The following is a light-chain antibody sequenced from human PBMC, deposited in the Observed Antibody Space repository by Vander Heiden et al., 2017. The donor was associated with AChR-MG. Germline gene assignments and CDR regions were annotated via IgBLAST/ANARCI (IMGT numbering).Light chain of an antibody. CDR1: SGHSSYA. CDR2: LNSDGSH. V-gene: IGLV4-69*01. Sequence: QLVLPQSPSASASLGASVKVTCTLSSGHSSYAIAWHQQQPEKGPRYLMKLNSDGSHSKGDGIPDRFSGSSSGAERYLTISSLQSEDEADYYCQTWGTGNVVFGGGTKLTVL. CDR3: QTWGTGNVV. J-gene: IGLJ2*01.